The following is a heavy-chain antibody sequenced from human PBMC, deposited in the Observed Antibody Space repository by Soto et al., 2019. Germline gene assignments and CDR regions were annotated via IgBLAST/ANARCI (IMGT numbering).Heavy chain of an antibody. J-gene: IGHJ5*02. CDR1: GYTFTGYY. V-gene: IGHV1-2*04. D-gene: IGHD2-2*01. CDR2: INPNSGGT. Sequence: ASVKVSCKASGYTFTGYYMHWVRQAPGQGLEWMGWINPNSGGTNYAQKFQGWVTMTRDTSISTAYMELSRLRSDDTAVYYCARDRAQSNCSSTSCYRYNWFDPWGQGTLVTVSS. CDR3: ARDRAQSNCSSTSCYRYNWFDP.